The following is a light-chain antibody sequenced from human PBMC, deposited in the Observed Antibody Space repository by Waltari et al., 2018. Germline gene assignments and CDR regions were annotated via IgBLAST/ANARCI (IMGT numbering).Light chain of an antibody. CDR3: AAWDDSLRGQ. V-gene: IGLV1-47*01. CDR2: RNN. CDR1: SSNIGSDY. J-gene: IGLJ2*01. Sequence: QSVLTQPPSASGTPGQRVTISCSGSSSNIGSDYVYWYQHLPGAAPKLLIYRNNGRPQGVPDRFSGSKSGTSASLAINGLRSEDEGDYYCAAWDDSLRGQFGGGTKLTVL.